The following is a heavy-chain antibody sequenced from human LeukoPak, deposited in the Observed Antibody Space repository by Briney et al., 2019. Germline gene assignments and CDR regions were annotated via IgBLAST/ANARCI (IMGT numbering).Heavy chain of an antibody. CDR3: ARQQLSQLYYFDN. V-gene: IGHV4-59*01. Sequence: SETLSLTCTISGGSIGSYFWTWIRQPPGKGLEWIGYIYYTGSTNYNPSLKSRVTISVDTSKNQFSLKLSSVTAADTAVYYCARQQLSQLYYFDNWGQGTLVTVSS. CDR1: GGSIGSYF. CDR2: IYYTGST. D-gene: IGHD6-13*01. J-gene: IGHJ4*02.